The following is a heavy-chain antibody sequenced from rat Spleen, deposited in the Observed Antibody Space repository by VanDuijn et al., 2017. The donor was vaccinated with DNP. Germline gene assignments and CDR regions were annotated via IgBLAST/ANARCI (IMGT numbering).Heavy chain of an antibody. J-gene: IGHJ2*01. V-gene: IGHV5-22*01. CDR3: VRWNSGHFDY. D-gene: IGHD4-3*01. CDR2: IGSPAYAP. CDR1: GFTFSAYY. Sequence: EVQLVESGGGFVQFGRSLKLSCAASGFTFSAYYMAWVRQAPAKGLEWVAYIGSPAYAPYYGDSVKGRFTISRDNAKSTLYLQMNSLRSEDMATYYCVRWNSGHFDYWGQGVMVTVSS.